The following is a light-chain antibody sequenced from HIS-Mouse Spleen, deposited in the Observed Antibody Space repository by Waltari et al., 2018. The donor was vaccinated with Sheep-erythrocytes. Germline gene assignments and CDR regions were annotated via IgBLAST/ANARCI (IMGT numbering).Light chain of an antibody. V-gene: IGKV2-30*02. CDR1: QSLVHSDGNTY. CDR3: MQGDT. CDR2: KVS. Sequence: DVVMTQSPLSLPVTLGQPASISCRSSQSLVHSDGNTYLNWFQQRPDQSPRRLIYKVSNRDSGVPDRFSGSGSGTDFTLKISRVEAEDVGVYYCMQGDTFGQGTKLEIK. J-gene: IGKJ2*01.